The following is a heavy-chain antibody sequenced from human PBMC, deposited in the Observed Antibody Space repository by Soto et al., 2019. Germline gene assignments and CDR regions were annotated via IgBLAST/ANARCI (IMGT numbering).Heavy chain of an antibody. CDR2: IYNSGGT. J-gene: IGHJ5*02. CDR3: ARVGHCSGGSCPWFDP. Sequence: VQLQESGPGLVKPSQTLSLTCTVSGGSIRNDAYYWSWIRQQPGKGLQWIGYIYNSGGTYYSPALQSRASISVDTSKNRFSLKLSSVTAADTAVYYCARVGHCSGGSCPWFDPWGQGTLVTVSS. CDR1: GGSIRNDAYY. V-gene: IGHV4-31*03. D-gene: IGHD2-15*01.